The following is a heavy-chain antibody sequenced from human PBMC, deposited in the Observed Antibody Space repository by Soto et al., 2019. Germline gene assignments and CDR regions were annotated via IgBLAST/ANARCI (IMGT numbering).Heavy chain of an antibody. CDR3: ARDDGGYLSLDY. D-gene: IGHD3-10*01. CDR1: GGSISSGDYY. Sequence: QVQLQESGPGLVKPSQTLSLTCTVSGGSISSGDYYWSWIRQPPGKGLEWIGNIYYRGSTYYNPSLKSRVTISVDTSKNQFSLKLSSVTAADTAVYYCARDDGGYLSLDYWGQGTLVTVSS. CDR2: IYYRGST. V-gene: IGHV4-30-4*01. J-gene: IGHJ4*02.